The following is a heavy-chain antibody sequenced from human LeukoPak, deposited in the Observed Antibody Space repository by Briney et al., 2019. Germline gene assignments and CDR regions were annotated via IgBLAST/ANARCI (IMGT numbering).Heavy chain of an antibody. V-gene: IGHV3-66*02. CDR1: GFTVSSNY. CDR3: ARGRCMVRGVFDY. Sequence: GGSLGLSCAASGFTVSSNYMSWVRQAPGKGLEWVSVIYSGGSTYYADSVKGRFTISRDNSKNTLYLQMNSLRAEDTAVYYCARGRCMVRGVFDYWGQGTLVTVSS. D-gene: IGHD3-10*01. J-gene: IGHJ4*02. CDR2: IYSGGST.